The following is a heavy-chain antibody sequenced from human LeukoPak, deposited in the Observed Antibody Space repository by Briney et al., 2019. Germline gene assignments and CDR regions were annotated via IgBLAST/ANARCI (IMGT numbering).Heavy chain of an antibody. CDR3: AKDFRIGYSARFDY. CDR2: IYENGGTT. Sequence: GGSLRLSCVGSGFTFRSHAMSWVRQAPEKGLEFVSGIYENGGTTYYADSVKGRFSISRDNSKNTLYLQMDSLRGEDTAVYYCAKDFRIGYSARFDYWGQGALVTVSS. J-gene: IGHJ4*02. V-gene: IGHV3-23*01. CDR1: GFTFRSHA. D-gene: IGHD2-21*01.